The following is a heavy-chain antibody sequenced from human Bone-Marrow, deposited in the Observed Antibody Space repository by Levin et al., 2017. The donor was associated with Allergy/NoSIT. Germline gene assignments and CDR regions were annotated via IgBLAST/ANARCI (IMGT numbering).Heavy chain of an antibody. D-gene: IGHD4/OR15-4a*01. V-gene: IGHV1-18*01. J-gene: IGHJ6*02. CDR1: GYTFTSYG. CDR3: ARDTCSVRVLRGRCDYYFGMDV. Sequence: HGESLKISCKASGYTFTSYGITWVRQAPGQGLEWMGWISTYNGDTDYAQKLRGRITMTTDTATKTAYMELRSLRSDDTAVYFCARDTCSVRVLRGRCDYYFGMDVWGQGTTVIVSS. CDR2: ISTYNGDT.